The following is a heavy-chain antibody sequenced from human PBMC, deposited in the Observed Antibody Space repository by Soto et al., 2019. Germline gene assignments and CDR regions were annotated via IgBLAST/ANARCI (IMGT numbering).Heavy chain of an antibody. Sequence: GWSLRLSCASSVFTFSSYSMNWVRQAPGKGLEWVSYISSSSTIYYADSVKGRFTISRDNAKNSLYLQMNSLRDEDTAVYYCARVRNWGQGTLVTVSS. CDR3: ARVRN. V-gene: IGHV3-48*02. CDR2: ISSSSTI. CDR1: VFTFSSYS. J-gene: IGHJ4*02.